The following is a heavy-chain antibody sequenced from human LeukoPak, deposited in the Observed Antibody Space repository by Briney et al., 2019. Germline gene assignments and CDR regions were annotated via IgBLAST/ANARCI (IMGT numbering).Heavy chain of an antibody. CDR3: VKALGHYDGSGLHDAFDI. V-gene: IGHV3-23*01. Sequence: GGSLRLSCAASGFTFSNYAMNWVRQAPGKGLEWVSTISGSGGGTYDADSVKGRFTISRDNSKNTLYLQMYSLRAEDTAVYYCVKALGHYDGSGLHDAFDIWGQGTMLTVSS. CDR2: ISGSGGGT. D-gene: IGHD3-22*01. J-gene: IGHJ3*02. CDR1: GFTFSNYA.